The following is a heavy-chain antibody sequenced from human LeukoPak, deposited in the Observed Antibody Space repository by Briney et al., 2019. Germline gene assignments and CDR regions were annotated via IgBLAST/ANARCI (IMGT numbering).Heavy chain of an antibody. D-gene: IGHD1-14*01. V-gene: IGHV4-38-2*02. J-gene: IGHJ4*02. CDR2: IYHNGRT. CDR3: ARFKPGTAPY. Sequence: PSETLSLTCTVSGYSISSAFYWGWIRQPPGKGLEWIGTIYHNGRTYYNPSLKSRVTISLDTSKNQFSLKLSSVTAADTAVYYCARFKPGTAPYWGQGTLVTVSS. CDR1: GYSISSAFY.